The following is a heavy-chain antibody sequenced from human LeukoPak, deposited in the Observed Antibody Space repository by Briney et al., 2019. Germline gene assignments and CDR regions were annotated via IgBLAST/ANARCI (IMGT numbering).Heavy chain of an antibody. Sequence: SETLSLTCTVSGGSISSSSYYWGWIRQPPGKGLEWIGSIYYSGSTYYNPSLKSRVTISVDTSKNQFSPKLSSVTAADTAVYYRGRLKWGGNNWDNYTTGRKVWGKGTRVPVS. D-gene: IGHD5-24*01. V-gene: IGHV4-39*01. CDR3: GRLKWGGNNWDNYTTGRKV. J-gene: IGHJ6*03. CDR2: IYYSGST. CDR1: GGSISSSSYY.